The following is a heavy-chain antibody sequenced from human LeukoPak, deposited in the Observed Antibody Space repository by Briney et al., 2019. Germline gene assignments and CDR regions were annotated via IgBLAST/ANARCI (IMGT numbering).Heavy chain of an antibody. J-gene: IGHJ4*02. CDR1: GFTFSSYA. V-gene: IGHV3-30*04. CDR3: ARQGTLDF. CDR2: ISYDGSNK. Sequence: GSLRLSCAATGFTFSSYAMHWVRQAPGKGLEWVAVISYDGSNKYYADSVKGRFTISRDNSKNTLYLQMNSLRADDTAVYYCARQGTLDFWGQGTLVTVSS.